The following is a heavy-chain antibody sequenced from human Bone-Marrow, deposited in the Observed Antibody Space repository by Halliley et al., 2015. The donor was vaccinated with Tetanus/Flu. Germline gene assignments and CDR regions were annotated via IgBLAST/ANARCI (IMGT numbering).Heavy chain of an antibody. Sequence: SLRLSCAASGFTFSDYSMNWVRQAPGKGLEWVSSISDDNTHIYYADSVKGRFTISRDNTKKSVFLQMNSLRADDTAVYYCARESFLDSCGYPLHGLDVWGNGTPVTVSS. CDR3: ARESFLDSCGYPLHGLDV. J-gene: IGHJ6*04. CDR1: GFTFSDYS. V-gene: IGHV3-21*01. CDR2: ISDDNTHI. D-gene: IGHD3-22*01.